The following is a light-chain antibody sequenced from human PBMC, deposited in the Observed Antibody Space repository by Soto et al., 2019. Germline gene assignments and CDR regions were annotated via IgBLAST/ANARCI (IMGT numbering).Light chain of an antibody. CDR1: QSGSRTY. J-gene: IGKJ1*01. V-gene: IGKV3-20*01. CDR2: GAS. CDR3: QQYSSSTPPWT. Sequence: EIVLTQSPGTLSLSPGERATLSCRASQSGSRTYLAWYQQKPGQAPRLLIYGASSRATDIPDRFSGSASGTDFTLTISRLEPEDFAVYYCQQYSSSTPPWTFGQGTKVDIK.